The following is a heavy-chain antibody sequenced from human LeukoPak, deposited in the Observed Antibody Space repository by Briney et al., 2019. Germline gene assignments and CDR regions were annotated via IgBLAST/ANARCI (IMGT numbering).Heavy chain of an antibody. Sequence: PGGSLRLSCAASGFTFSSYAMSWVRQAPGKGLEWVSGISGGGGSTYYADSVKGRFTISRDISKNTLSLQMNSLRAEDTAVYYCAKVRGYSYGGNDYWGQGTLVTVSS. CDR1: GFTFSSYA. CDR2: ISGGGGST. V-gene: IGHV3-23*01. D-gene: IGHD5-18*01. CDR3: AKVRGYSYGGNDY. J-gene: IGHJ4*02.